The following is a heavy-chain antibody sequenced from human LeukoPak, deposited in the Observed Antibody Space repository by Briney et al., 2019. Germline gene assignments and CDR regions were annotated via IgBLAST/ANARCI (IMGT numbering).Heavy chain of an antibody. V-gene: IGHV3-7*01. D-gene: IGHD6-19*01. CDR1: GGILSSYW. J-gene: IGHJ5*01. CDR3: AREFRSGYNSRWFDY. CDR2: IKQDGSEK. Sequence: GGSPRLFCAASGGILSSYWMSWVRQAPGTGLEWVANIKQDGSEKWYVDSVKGRFTISRDNAKNSLYLQMNSLRVEDTAVYYCAREFRSGYNSRWFDYWGQGTLVTVSS.